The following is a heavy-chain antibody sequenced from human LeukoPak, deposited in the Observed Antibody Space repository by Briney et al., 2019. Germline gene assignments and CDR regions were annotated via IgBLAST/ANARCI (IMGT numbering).Heavy chain of an antibody. V-gene: IGHV3-53*01. CDR3: ARMSGSSRGGMDV. CDR1: GLTVSSNY. J-gene: IGHJ6*02. Sequence: PGGSLRLSCAASGLTVSSNYMSWVRQAPGKGLEWVSVIYSGGSTYYADSVKGRFTISRDNSKNTLYLQMNSLRAEDTAVYYCARMSGSSRGGMDVWGQGTTVTVSS. CDR2: IYSGGST. D-gene: IGHD6-13*01.